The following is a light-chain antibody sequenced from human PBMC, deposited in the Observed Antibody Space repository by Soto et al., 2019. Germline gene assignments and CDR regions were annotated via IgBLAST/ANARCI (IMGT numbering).Light chain of an antibody. CDR1: SCNIGSNN. Sequence: QSVLTQPPSASGTPGQRVTISCSGSSCNIGSNNVNWYQQLPGTAPKLLIYSNSHRPSGVPDRFSGTKSGTSASLPISGRQYDEEADYYCGTWDASLNGYVFGTGTKLTVL. CDR3: GTWDASLNGYV. V-gene: IGLV1-44*01. J-gene: IGLJ1*01. CDR2: SNS.